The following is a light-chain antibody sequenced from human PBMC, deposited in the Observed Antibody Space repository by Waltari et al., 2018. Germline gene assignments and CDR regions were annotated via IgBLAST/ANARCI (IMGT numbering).Light chain of an antibody. CDR3: NSRDSSGNHLGV. J-gene: IGLJ3*02. CDR1: SLRSNY. CDR2: GKN. V-gene: IGLV3-19*01. Sequence: SSELTQDPAVSVALGQTVRITCQGASLRSNYASWYQQKPGQAPVLVIYGKNNRPSGIPDRFSGSSSGNTASLTITGAQAEDEADYYCNSRDSSGNHLGVFGGGTKLTVL.